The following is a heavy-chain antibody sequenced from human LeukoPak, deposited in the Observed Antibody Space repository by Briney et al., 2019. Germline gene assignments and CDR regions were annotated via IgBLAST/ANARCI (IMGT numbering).Heavy chain of an antibody. V-gene: IGHV4-59*01. CDR2: IYYSGST. CDR1: GGSISSYY. CDR3: ARSRSIVSGYIYY. Sequence: SETLSLTCTVSGGSISSYYWSWIRQPPGKGLEWIGYIYYSGSTNYNPSLKSRVTISVDTSKNQFSLKLSSVTAADTAVYYCARSRSIVSGYIYYWGQGTLVTVSS. J-gene: IGHJ4*02. D-gene: IGHD3-3*01.